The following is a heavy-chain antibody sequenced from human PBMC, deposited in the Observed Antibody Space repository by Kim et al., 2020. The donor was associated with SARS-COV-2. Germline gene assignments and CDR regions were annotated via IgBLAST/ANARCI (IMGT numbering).Heavy chain of an antibody. D-gene: IGHD2-2*01. Sequence: DSVMGRFTIASENSKTTVYLQMNSLGAEDTAVYYCAKDRITAVAMGAFPHWGQGTLVTVSS. V-gene: IGHV3-23*01. J-gene: IGHJ4*02. CDR3: AKDRITAVAMGAFPH.